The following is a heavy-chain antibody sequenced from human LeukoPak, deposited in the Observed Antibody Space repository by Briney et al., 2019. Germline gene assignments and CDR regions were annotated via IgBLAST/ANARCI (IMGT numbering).Heavy chain of an antibody. CDR3: ARVCMIVVPSSPEI. Sequence: KPSETLSLTCAVSGYSISSGYYWGSIRQPPGKGLEWIGSIYHSGRTYYNPSLKSRVTISVDTSKNQFSLKLSSVTAADTAGYYCARVCMIVVPSSPEIWGQGTMVTVSS. V-gene: IGHV4-38-2*01. CDR1: GYSISSGYY. J-gene: IGHJ3*02. D-gene: IGHD3-22*01. CDR2: IYHSGRT.